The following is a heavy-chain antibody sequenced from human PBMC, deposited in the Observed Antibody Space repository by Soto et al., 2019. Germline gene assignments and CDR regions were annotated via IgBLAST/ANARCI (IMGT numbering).Heavy chain of an antibody. CDR3: ARGGGLIGYCSGGSCYTFDY. J-gene: IGHJ4*02. CDR2: IIPILGIA. CDR1: GGTFSSYT. V-gene: IGHV1-69*02. Sequence: ASVKVSCKASGGTFSSYTISWVRQAPGQGLEWMGRIIPILGIANYAQKFQGRVTITADKSTSTAYMELSSLRSEDTAVYYCARGGGLIGYCSGGSCYTFDYWGQGTLGTVSS. D-gene: IGHD2-15*01.